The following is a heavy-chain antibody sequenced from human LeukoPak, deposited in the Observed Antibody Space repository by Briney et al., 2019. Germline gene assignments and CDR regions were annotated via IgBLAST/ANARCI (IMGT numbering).Heavy chain of an antibody. V-gene: IGHV4-39*01. D-gene: IGHD2-15*01. J-gene: IGHJ4*02. CDR2: IYYSGTT. CDR3: ARQGGSSYY. Sequence: SETLSLTCTVSGGSISSSGFYWGWNRQPPGKGLVGIGSIYYSGTTYYNSSLKSRVTICVDTSKNQFSLRQSSVTAADTAVYYCARQGGSSYYWGQGTLVTVSS. CDR1: GGSISSSGFY.